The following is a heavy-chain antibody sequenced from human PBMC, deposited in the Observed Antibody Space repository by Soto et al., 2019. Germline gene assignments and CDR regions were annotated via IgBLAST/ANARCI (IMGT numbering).Heavy chain of an antibody. CDR2: IYPGDSDT. CDR3: ASSRRYVEMAIAHFQH. J-gene: IGHJ1*01. CDR1: GYSFTSYW. D-gene: IGHD2-21*01. V-gene: IGHV5-51*01. Sequence: GESLKISCKGSGYSFTSYWIGWVRQMPGKGLEWMGIIYPGDSDTRYSPSFQGQVTISADKSISTAYLQWSSLKASDTAMYYCASSRRYVEMAIAHFQHWGQGTLVTVSS.